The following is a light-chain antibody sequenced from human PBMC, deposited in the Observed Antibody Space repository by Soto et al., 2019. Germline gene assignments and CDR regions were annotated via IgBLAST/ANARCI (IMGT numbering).Light chain of an antibody. CDR1: SSNIGSNY. J-gene: IGLJ2*01. CDR3: AAWDDSLNGPV. V-gene: IGLV1-47*01. CDR2: RDN. Sequence: QSVLTQPTSASGTPGQRVTISCSGGSSNIGSNYVYWYQQLPGTAPKLLIYRDNQRPSGVPERLFGSKSGTSASLAITGLRSDDEADYYCAAWDDSLNGPVFGGGTQLTVL.